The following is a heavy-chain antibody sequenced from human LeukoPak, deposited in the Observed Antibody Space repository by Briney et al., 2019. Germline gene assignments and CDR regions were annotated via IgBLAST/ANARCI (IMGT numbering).Heavy chain of an antibody. D-gene: IGHD3-10*01. CDR2: IHYSGST. J-gene: IGHJ4*02. Sequence: SETLSLTCTVSGGSISGHYWSWIRQSPGKGLQWIGYIHYSGSTNYNPSLKSRVTMSVDTSKNQFSLKLTSMTAADTAVYYCARVLDSGSSDYWGQGTLVTVSS. CDR1: GGSISGHY. V-gene: IGHV4-59*11. CDR3: ARVLDSGSSDY.